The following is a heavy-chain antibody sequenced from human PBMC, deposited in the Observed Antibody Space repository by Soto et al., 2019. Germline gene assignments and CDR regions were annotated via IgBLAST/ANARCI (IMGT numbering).Heavy chain of an antibody. V-gene: IGHV4-39*01. J-gene: IGHJ5*02. CDR1: GGSISSSSYY. Sequence: QLQLQESGPGLVKPSETLSLTCTVSGGSISSSSYYWGWIRQPPGKGLEWIGSIYYSGSTYYNPSLKSRVTISVDTSKNQFSLKLSSVTAADTAVYYCARQVLVPAHLPCWFDPWGQGTLVTVSS. CDR2: IYYSGST. D-gene: IGHD2-2*01. CDR3: ARQVLVPAHLPCWFDP.